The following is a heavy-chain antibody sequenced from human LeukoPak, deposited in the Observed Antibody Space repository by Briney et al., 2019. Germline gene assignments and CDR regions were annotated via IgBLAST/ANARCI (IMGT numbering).Heavy chain of an antibody. Sequence: GRSLRLSCAASGITFSNYGMHWVRQAPGKGLEWVALIWYDGSNKYYADSVKGRFTIPRDNSKNTLYLQMNSLRAEDTAVYYCAKEAAGTLDPWGQGTLVTVSS. V-gene: IGHV3-33*06. D-gene: IGHD6-13*01. CDR3: AKEAAGTLDP. J-gene: IGHJ5*02. CDR2: IWYDGSNK. CDR1: GITFSNYG.